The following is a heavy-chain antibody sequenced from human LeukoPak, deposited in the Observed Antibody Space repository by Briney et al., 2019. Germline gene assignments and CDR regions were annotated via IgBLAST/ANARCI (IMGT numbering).Heavy chain of an antibody. V-gene: IGHV3-53*01. CDR1: GFTVSSNY. D-gene: IGHD3-10*01. Sequence: PGGSLRLSCAASGFTVSSNYMSWVRQAPGKGLEWVSVIYSGGSTYYADSVKGRFTISRDNSKNTLYPQMNSLRAEDTAVYYCARVDYGSGSYLDYWGQGTLVTVSS. CDR2: IYSGGST. J-gene: IGHJ4*02. CDR3: ARVDYGSGSYLDY.